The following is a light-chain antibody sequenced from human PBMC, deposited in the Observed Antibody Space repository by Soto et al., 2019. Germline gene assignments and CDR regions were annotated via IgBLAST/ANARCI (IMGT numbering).Light chain of an antibody. CDR3: QQSYSTTWT. CDR2: AAS. J-gene: IGKJ1*01. V-gene: IGKV1-39*01. CDR1: QSISSY. Sequence: DIQMTQSPSSLSASLGDRVTITCRASQSISSYLNWYQQKPGKAPKLLIYAASSLQSGVPSRFSGSGSGTDFTLTISSLKNEDFATYYCQQSYSTTWTLGQGTKVDI.